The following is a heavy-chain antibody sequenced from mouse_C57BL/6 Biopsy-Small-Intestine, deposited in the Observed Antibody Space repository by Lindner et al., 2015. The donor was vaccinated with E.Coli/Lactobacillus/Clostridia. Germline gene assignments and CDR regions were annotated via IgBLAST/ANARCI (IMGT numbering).Heavy chain of an antibody. CDR2: IDPETGGT. CDR3: TRSGTGNFDY. Sequence: QLQESGAELVRPGASVTLSCKASGYTFTDYEMHWVEQTPVHGLEWIGAIDPETGGTAYNQKFRGKAILTADKSSSTAYMELRSLTSEDSAVYFCTRSGTGNFDYWGQGTTLTVSS. CDR1: GYTFTDYE. J-gene: IGHJ2*01. V-gene: IGHV1-15*01. D-gene: IGHD4-1*01.